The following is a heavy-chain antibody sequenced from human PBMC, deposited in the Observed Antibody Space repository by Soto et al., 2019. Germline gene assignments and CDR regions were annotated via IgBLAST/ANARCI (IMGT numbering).Heavy chain of an antibody. CDR2: ISSNSSTI. V-gene: IGHV3-48*02. CDR1: GFTFSTYM. Sequence: GGSLRLSCAASGFTFSTYMMNWVRQAPGKGLEWVSFISSNSSTIYYTDSVKGRFTNSRDNAKNSLHQQMKSLRDEDTAVYYYARVEVNGSGSSGYFGMDVWGQGTTVTVSS. J-gene: IGHJ6*02. CDR3: ARVEVNGSGSSGYFGMDV. D-gene: IGHD3-10*01.